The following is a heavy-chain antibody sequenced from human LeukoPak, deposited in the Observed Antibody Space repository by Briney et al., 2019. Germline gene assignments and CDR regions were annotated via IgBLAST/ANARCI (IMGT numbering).Heavy chain of an antibody. J-gene: IGHJ3*02. D-gene: IGHD3-22*01. CDR2: IYYSGST. CDR1: GGSISSSNFY. Sequence: SETLSLTCTVSGGSISSSNFYWGWIRQPPGKGLEWIGSIYYSGSTYYNPSLKSRVTISVDTSKNQFSLKLSSVTAADTAVYYCARDFHRYCYDCGDYYTTFDIWGQGTMVTVSS. CDR3: ARDFHRYCYDCGDYYTTFDI. V-gene: IGHV4-39*07.